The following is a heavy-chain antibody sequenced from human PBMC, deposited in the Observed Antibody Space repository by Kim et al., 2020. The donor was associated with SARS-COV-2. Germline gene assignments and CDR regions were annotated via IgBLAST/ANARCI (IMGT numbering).Heavy chain of an antibody. V-gene: IGHV4-39*01. CDR1: GGSISSSSYY. J-gene: IGHJ4*02. CDR3: ARGSKYYDSSGYLHFDY. CDR2: IYYSGST. D-gene: IGHD3-22*01. Sequence: SETLSLTCTVSGGSISSSSYYWGWIRQPPGKGLEWIGSIYYSGSTYYNPSLKSRVTISVDTSKNQFSLKLSSVTAADTAVYYCARGSKYYDSSGYLHFDYWGQATLVTVSS.